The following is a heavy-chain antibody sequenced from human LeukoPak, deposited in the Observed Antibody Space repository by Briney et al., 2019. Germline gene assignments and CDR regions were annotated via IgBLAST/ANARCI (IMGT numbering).Heavy chain of an antibody. CDR2: IYYSGST. Sequence: SETLSLTCTVSGGSISSYYWSWIRQPPGKGLEWIGYIYYSGSTNYNPSLKSRVTISVDTSKNQFSLKLSSVTAADTAVYYCARDGIYDYVWGSYRHYWYFDLWGRGTLVTVSS. J-gene: IGHJ2*01. CDR3: ARDGIYDYVWGSYRHYWYFDL. D-gene: IGHD3-16*02. V-gene: IGHV4-59*01. CDR1: GGSISSYY.